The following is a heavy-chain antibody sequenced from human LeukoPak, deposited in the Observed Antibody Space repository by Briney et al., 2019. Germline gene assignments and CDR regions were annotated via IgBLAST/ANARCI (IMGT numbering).Heavy chain of an antibody. CDR1: GYTFTGYY. D-gene: IGHD2-2*01. Sequence: ASVKVSCKASGYTFTGYYMHWVRQAPGQGLEWMGWINPNSGGTNYAQKFQGSVTMTRDTSISTAYMELSRLRSDDTAVYYCARERRIVVVPAATPRFDYWGQGTLVTVSS. J-gene: IGHJ4*02. V-gene: IGHV1-2*02. CDR3: ARERRIVVVPAATPRFDY. CDR2: INPNSGGT.